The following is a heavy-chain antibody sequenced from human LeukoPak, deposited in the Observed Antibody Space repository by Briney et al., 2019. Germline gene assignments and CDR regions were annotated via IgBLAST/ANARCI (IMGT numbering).Heavy chain of an antibody. D-gene: IGHD6-19*01. CDR3: ASHRGSSGWTPFDY. Sequence: PSETLSLTCTVSGGSISSYYWSWIRQPPGKGLEWIGYIYYSGSTNYNPSLKSRVTISVDTSKNQFSLKLSSATAADTAVYYCASHRGSSGWTPFDYWGQGTLVTVSS. V-gene: IGHV4-59*08. CDR2: IYYSGST. CDR1: GGSISSYY. J-gene: IGHJ4*02.